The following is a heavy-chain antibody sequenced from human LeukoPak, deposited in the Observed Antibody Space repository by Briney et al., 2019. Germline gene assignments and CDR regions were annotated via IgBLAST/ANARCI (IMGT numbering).Heavy chain of an antibody. CDR2: ISGSGRHT. CDR1: GFISNGYA. CDR3: AKCTGYSSGWYSPES. Sequence: GGSLRLSCVASGFISNGYAMSWVRQAPGKGLEWVSVISGSGRHTFYVDSVKGRFTISRDDSKNTLYLQMNSLRADDTAVYYCAKCTGYSSGWYSPESWGQGTLVTVSS. J-gene: IGHJ5*02. D-gene: IGHD6-19*01. V-gene: IGHV3-23*01.